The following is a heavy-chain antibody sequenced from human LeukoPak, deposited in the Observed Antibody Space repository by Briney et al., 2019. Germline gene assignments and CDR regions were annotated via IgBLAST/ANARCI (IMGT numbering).Heavy chain of an antibody. CDR1: GFTFSSYS. J-gene: IGHJ4*02. V-gene: IGHV3-21*04. CDR2: ISSSSSYI. CDR3: ANPPLYYYDSSGYPNTVFDY. Sequence: GGSLRLSCAASGFTFSSYSMTWVRQAPGKGLEWVSSISSSSSYIYYADSVKGRFTISRDNSKNTLYLQMNSLRAEDTAVYYCANPPLYYYDSSGYPNTVFDYWGQGTLVTVSS. D-gene: IGHD3-22*01.